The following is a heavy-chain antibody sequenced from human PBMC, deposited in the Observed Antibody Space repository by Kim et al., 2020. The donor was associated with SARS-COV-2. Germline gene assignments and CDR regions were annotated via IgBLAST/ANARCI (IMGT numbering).Heavy chain of an antibody. CDR3: ARGGPRASSSYIDS. Sequence: NPSRNRRVTISVDTSKNQFSLKLTSVTAADTAVYYCARGGPRASSSYIDSWGQGTLVTVSS. V-gene: IGHV4-59*09. J-gene: IGHJ4*02. D-gene: IGHD2-2*01.